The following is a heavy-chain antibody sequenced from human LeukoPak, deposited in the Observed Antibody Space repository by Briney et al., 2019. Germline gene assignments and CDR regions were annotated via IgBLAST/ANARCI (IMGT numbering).Heavy chain of an antibody. V-gene: IGHV3-21*01. D-gene: IGHD1-26*01. CDR3: ARRVGATLVDY. CDR1: GFTFSSYN. J-gene: IGHJ4*02. CDR2: ISSSSSYI. Sequence: GGSLRLPCAASGFTFSSYNMNWVRQAPGKGLEWVSSISSSSSYIYYADSMKGRFTISRDNAKNSLYLQMNSLRAEDTAVYYCARRVGATLVDYWGQGTLVTVSS.